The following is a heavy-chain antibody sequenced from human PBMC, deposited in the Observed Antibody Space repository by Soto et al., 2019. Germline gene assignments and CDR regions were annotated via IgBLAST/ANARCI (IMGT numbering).Heavy chain of an antibody. V-gene: IGHV1-69*13. Sequence: SVKVSCKASGGTFSSYAISWVRQAPGQGLEWMGGIIPIFGTANYAQKFQGRVTITADESTSTAYMELSSLRSEDTAVYYCARGIHVAYYYYGMDVWVQGTTVTVSS. J-gene: IGHJ6*02. CDR1: GGTFSSYA. CDR3: ARGIHVAYYYYGMDV. CDR2: IIPIFGTA. D-gene: IGHD5-12*01.